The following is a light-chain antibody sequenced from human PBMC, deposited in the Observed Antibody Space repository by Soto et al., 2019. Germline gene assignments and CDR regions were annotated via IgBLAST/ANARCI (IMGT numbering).Light chain of an antibody. CDR1: QSVSSH. CDR2: DAS. Sequence: EIVLTQSPATLSLSPGERATLSCRASQSVSSHLAWYQQKPGQAPRLLIYDASNRATGIPARFSGSGSGTDFTLTISSLEPEDFAVYYCQQRSNCPPYTFGQGTKLEIK. V-gene: IGKV3-11*01. CDR3: QQRSNCPPYT. J-gene: IGKJ2*01.